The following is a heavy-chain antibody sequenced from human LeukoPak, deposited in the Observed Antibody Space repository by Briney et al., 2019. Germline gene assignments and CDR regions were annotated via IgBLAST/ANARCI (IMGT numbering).Heavy chain of an antibody. J-gene: IGHJ4*02. Sequence: SGTLSLTCTVAGGSIFTTSYYWDWIRQSPGKGLEWIGSIHYSGSAYHSPSLKSRLTVSVDTSKNQFSLRLTSVTAADTAVYYCARRVAVAGRNHFDDWGQGTLVTVSS. V-gene: IGHV4-39*01. D-gene: IGHD6-19*01. CDR1: GGSIFTTSYY. CDR3: ARRVAVAGRNHFDD. CDR2: IHYSGSA.